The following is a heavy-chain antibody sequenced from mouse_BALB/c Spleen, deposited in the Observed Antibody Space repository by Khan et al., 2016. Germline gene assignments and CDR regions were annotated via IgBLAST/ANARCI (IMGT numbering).Heavy chain of an antibody. V-gene: IGHV5-6*01. D-gene: IGHD2-4*01. J-gene: IGHJ4*01. CDR2: ITSGGNYP. CDR1: GFTFSNYG. CDR3: ARHRDYVAMDY. Sequence: EVELVESGGDLVKPGGSLKLSCAASGFTFSNYGMSWVRQTPDKRLEWVATITSGGNYPYCLDSVKGRFTFSRDNAKNTLYLQMSSLKSEDTAMYYCARHRDYVAMDYWGQGTSVTVSS.